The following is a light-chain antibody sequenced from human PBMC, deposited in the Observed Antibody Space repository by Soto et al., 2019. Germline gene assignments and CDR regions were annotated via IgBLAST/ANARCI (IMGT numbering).Light chain of an antibody. CDR2: AAS. J-gene: IGKJ1*01. CDR1: QSISSY. CDR3: QQSYSTLRT. V-gene: IGKV1-39*01. Sequence: DIQMTQSPSTLSGSVGDRVTITCRASQSISSYLNWYQQKPGKAPKLLIYAASSLQSGVPSRFSGSGSGTDFTLTISSLQTEDFATYYCQQSYSTLRTFGQGTKVDIK.